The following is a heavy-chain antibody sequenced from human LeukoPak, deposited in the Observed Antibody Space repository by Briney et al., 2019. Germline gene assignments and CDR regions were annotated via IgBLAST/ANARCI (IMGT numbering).Heavy chain of an antibody. Sequence: TGGSLRLSCTASGFTFGDYGMSWVRQAPGKGLEWVGFIRSKAYGGTTEYAASVKGRFTISRDDSKSIAYLQMNSLKTEDTAVYYCTRDRRYDSSGYSGEFDYWGQGTLVTVSS. V-gene: IGHV3-49*04. CDR1: GFTFGDYG. CDR3: TRDRRYDSSGYSGEFDY. J-gene: IGHJ4*02. D-gene: IGHD3-22*01. CDR2: IRSKAYGGTT.